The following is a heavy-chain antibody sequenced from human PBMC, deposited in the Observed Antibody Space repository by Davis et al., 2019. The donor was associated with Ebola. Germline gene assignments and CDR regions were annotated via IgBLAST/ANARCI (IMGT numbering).Heavy chain of an antibody. V-gene: IGHV4-4*02. CDR2: IYHSGST. CDR3: ARDPLYSSTSYYYYGMDV. D-gene: IGHD6-13*01. J-gene: IGHJ6*02. CDR1: GGSISSSNW. Sequence: MPSETLSLTCAVSGGSISSSNWWSWVRQPPGKGLEWIGEIYHSGSTNYNPSLKSRVTISVDKSKNQFSLKLSSVTAADTAVYYCARDPLYSSTSYYYYGMDVWGQGTTVTVSS.